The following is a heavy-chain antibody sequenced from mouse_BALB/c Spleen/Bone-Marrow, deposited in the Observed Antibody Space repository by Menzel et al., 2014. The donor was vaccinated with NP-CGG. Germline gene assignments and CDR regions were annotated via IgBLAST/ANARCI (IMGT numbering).Heavy chain of an antibody. D-gene: IGHD4-1*01. Sequence: EVKLMESGAELVKPGASVKLSCTASGLNIKDTYMHWVKQRPEQGLEWIGRIDPANGNTKYDPKFQGKATITADTSSKTTYLQLSSLASEDTAVYYCGRWKLGRAWFAYWGQGTLVTVSA. CDR3: GRWKLGRAWFAY. J-gene: IGHJ3*01. CDR2: IDPANGNT. V-gene: IGHV14-3*02. CDR1: GLNIKDTY.